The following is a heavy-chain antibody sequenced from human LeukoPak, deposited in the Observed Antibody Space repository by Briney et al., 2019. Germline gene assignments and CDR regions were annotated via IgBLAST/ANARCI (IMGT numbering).Heavy chain of an antibody. CDR1: GFTFTSYA. Sequence: GGSLRLSCATSGFTFTSYALSWVRQAPGKGLEWVSSISGSGGTTYYADSVKGRFTISRDTPKNTLYLQMNSLRAEDTAVYYCAKDELSGWYSYYYMDVWGKGTTVTVSS. V-gene: IGHV3-23*01. D-gene: IGHD6-19*01. J-gene: IGHJ6*03. CDR2: ISGSGGTT. CDR3: AKDELSGWYSYYYMDV.